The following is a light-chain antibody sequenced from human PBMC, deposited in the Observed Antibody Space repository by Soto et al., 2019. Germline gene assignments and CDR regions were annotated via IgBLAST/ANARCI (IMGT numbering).Light chain of an antibody. CDR1: QSISSY. J-gene: IGKJ1*01. V-gene: IGKV1-39*01. CDR3: QQSFSIPQT. CDR2: AAS. Sequence: DIQMTQSPSSLSASVGDRVTITCRASQSISSYLNWYQQKPGKAPKLLIYAASSLQSGVPSRFSGSGSETDFTLTVSSLQPEDFATYYCQQSFSIPQTFGQGTKVEIK.